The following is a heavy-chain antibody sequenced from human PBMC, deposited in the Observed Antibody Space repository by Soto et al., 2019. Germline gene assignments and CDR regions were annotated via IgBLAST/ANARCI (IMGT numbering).Heavy chain of an antibody. CDR3: ARAPPMVRGVIPFDY. J-gene: IGHJ4*02. D-gene: IGHD3-10*01. CDR2: ISGSGGST. V-gene: IGHV3-23*01. CDR1: GFTFSSYA. Sequence: GGSLRLSCAASGFTFSSYAMSWVRQAPGKGLEWVSAISGSGGSTYYADSVKGRFTISRDNSKNTLYLQMNSLRAEDTAVYYCARAPPMVRGVIPFDYWGQGTLVTVSS.